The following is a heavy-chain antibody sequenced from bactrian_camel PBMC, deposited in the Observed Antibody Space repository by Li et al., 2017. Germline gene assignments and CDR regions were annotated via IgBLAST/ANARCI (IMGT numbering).Heavy chain of an antibody. CDR2: VESDGST. V-gene: IGHV3S9*01. Sequence: QLVEFGGGSVQAGGSLSLSCTVSGYTYRADCMGWFRQIPDREREGVAGVESDGSTWYADSVKGRFTISVDNAKSTTYLQMTSLKPEDTGMYYCAADRLVCLSTDTRAEWHYWGQGTQVTVS. D-gene: IGHD5*01. CDR3: AADRLVCLSTDTRAEWHY. J-gene: IGHJ4*01. CDR1: GYTYRADC.